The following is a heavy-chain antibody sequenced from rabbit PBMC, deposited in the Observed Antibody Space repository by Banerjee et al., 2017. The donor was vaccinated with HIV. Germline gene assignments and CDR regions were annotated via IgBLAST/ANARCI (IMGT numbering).Heavy chain of an antibody. CDR2: INVVTGKA. Sequence: QEQLVESGGGLVRPEGSLKLSCKASGFSFSNKAVMCWVGQAPGKGLEWIACINVVTGKAVYASWAKGRFTFSKTSSTTVTLQMTSLTAADTATYFCARDLDAVIGWNFGWWGPGTLVTVS. D-gene: IGHD1-1*01. V-gene: IGHV1S45*01. J-gene: IGHJ4*01. CDR1: GFSFSNKAV. CDR3: ARDLDAVIGWNFGW.